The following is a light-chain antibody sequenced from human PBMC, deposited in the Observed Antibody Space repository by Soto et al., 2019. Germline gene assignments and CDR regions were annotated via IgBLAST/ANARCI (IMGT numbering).Light chain of an antibody. CDR1: QSISNW. CDR2: GAS. Sequence: DIQMTQSPSTLFASVGDRVTITCRASQSISNWLAWYQQKPGKAPKLLISGASSLESGVPSRFSGSGSGTEFTLTISSLQPDDFATYYCQQYDSYSYTFGQGTKLEIK. CDR3: QQYDSYSYT. V-gene: IGKV1-5*01. J-gene: IGKJ2*01.